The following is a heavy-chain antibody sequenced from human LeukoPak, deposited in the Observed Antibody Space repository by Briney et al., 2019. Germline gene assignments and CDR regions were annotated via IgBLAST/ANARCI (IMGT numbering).Heavy chain of an antibody. Sequence: SETLSLTCTVSGGSISGSSYYWAWVRQPPGKGLEWIGSVYYNGGTYYNPSLKSRVTISVDTSKNQFFLNLSSVTAADTAVYYCAIQALSYLSHSYLDHWGQGTLVTVSS. CDR3: AIQALSYLSHSYLDH. V-gene: IGHV4-39*01. CDR2: VYYNGGT. J-gene: IGHJ4*02. CDR1: GGSISGSSYY. D-gene: IGHD3/OR15-3a*01.